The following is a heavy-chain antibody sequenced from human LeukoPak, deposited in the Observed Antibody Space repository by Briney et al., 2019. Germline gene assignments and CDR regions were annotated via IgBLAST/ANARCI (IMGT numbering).Heavy chain of an antibody. Sequence: PSGTLSLTCAVSGGSISSSNWWSWVRQPPGKGLEWIGEIYHSGSTNYNPSLKSRVTISVDKSKNQFSLKLSSVTAADTAVYYCANGYSGYDRPLGYWGQGTLVTVSS. CDR3: ANGYSGYDRPLGY. D-gene: IGHD5-12*01. CDR2: IYHSGST. V-gene: IGHV4-4*02. CDR1: GGSISSSNW. J-gene: IGHJ4*02.